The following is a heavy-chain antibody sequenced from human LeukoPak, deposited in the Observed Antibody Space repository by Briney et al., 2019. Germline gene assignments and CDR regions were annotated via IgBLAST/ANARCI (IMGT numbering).Heavy chain of an antibody. D-gene: IGHD3-22*01. CDR2: IYYSGST. CDR1: GGSISSYY. J-gene: IGHJ6*02. V-gene: IGHV4-59*01. CDR3: ARDLLYDSSSYYYYYGMDV. Sequence: SETLSLTCTVSGGSISSYYWSWIRQPPGKGLEWIGYIYYSGSTNYNPSLESRVTISVDTSKNQFSLKLSSVTAADTAVYYCARDLLYDSSSYYYYYGMDVWGQGTTVTVSS.